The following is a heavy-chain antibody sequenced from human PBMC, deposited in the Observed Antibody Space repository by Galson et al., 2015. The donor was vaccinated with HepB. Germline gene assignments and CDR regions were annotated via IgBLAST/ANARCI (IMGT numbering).Heavy chain of an antibody. V-gene: IGHV4-34*01. D-gene: IGHD6-19*01. CDR2: INDSGNT. Sequence: ETLSLTCAVYGGSLSDDYWSWLRQPPGKGLEWMGEINDSGNTNDNQSLKSRVSMSVDTSKKQISLKLTSVTAADTAVYYCARVVAVAGAPPFDYWGQGTLVIVSS. J-gene: IGHJ4*02. CDR3: ARVVAVAGAPPFDY. CDR1: GGSLSDDY.